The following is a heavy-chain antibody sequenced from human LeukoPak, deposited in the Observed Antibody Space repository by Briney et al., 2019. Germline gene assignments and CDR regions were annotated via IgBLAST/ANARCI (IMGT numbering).Heavy chain of an antibody. CDR3: ARHKRGSSTDWFDP. J-gene: IGHJ5*02. CDR2: IYYTGTT. D-gene: IGHD3-10*01. V-gene: IGHV4-59*08. Sequence: SETLSLTCTISGGSISSDYWSWIRQAPGMGLEWIGIYYTGTTKYNPSLKSRVTISIDTSKKEFSLRLSSVTAAGTAVYYCARHKRGSSTDWFDPWGQGTLVTVSA. CDR1: GGSISSDY.